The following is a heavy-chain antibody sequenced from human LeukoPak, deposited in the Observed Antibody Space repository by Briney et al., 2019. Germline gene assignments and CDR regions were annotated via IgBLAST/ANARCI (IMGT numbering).Heavy chain of an antibody. CDR3: ARVGEEWEPNFDY. J-gene: IGHJ4*02. V-gene: IGHV3-21*04. CDR2: ISSTSSYI. CDR1: GFTFSSY. D-gene: IGHD1-26*01. Sequence: PGGSLRLSCAASGFTFSSYMNWVRQAPGKGLEWVSSISSTSSYIYYADSVKGRFTISRDNAKNSLYLQMNSLRADDTAVYYCARVGEEWEPNFDYWGQGTLVTVSS.